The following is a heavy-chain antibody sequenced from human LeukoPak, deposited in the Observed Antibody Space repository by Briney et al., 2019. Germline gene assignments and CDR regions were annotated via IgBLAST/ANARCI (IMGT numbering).Heavy chain of an antibody. CDR2: IYSTGST. J-gene: IGHJ4*02. D-gene: IGHD6-13*01. CDR3: ARGIADPYSFDS. Sequence: SETLSLTCTVSGGSISGYYWSWIRQPAGKRPEWIGRIYSTGSTNYSPSLKSRVTMSVDKSKNQFSLNLSSVTAADTAVYYCARGIADPYSFDSWGQGTLVTVSS. CDR1: GGSISGYY. V-gene: IGHV4-4*07.